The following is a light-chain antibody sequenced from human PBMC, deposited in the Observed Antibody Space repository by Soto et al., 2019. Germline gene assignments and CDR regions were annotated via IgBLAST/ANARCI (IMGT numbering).Light chain of an antibody. J-gene: IGLJ2*01. CDR3: SSYTSRSTVV. CDR1: SGDVGGYMY. V-gene: IGLV2-14*03. Sequence: QSVLTQPASVSGSPGQSITISCTGTSGDVGGYMYVSWYQQHPGEAPKLIIYDVSDRPSGISNRFSGSKSGNTAYLTISGLQAEDESDYYCSSYTSRSTVVFGGGTKLTVL. CDR2: DVS.